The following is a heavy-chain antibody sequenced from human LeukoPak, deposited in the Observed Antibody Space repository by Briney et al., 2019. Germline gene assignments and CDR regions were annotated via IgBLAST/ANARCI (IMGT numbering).Heavy chain of an antibody. CDR1: GFTFSTYE. V-gene: IGHV3-48*03. D-gene: IGHD2-2*01. CDR3: ARRYRSSTSCLFDY. Sequence: PGGSLRLSCEASGFTFSTYEMNWVRQAPGKGLEWISYISSSGSTIYYADSVKGRFTISRDNPKNSLYLQMNSLRAEDTAVYYCARRYRSSTSCLFDYWGQGTLVTVSS. J-gene: IGHJ4*02. CDR2: ISSSGSTI.